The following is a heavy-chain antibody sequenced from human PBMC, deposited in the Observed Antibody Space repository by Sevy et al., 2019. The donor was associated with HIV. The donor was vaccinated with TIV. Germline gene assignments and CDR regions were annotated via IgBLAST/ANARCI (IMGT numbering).Heavy chain of an antibody. CDR2: IKSETDGGAA. CDR1: GITFGSAW. V-gene: IGHV3-15*01. Sequence: GGSLRLSCAASGITFGSAWMSWVRLVPGKGLEWLGRIKSETDGGAADYAAAVKGRFTISRDDSKEALYLQLNSLKTEDTAVYYCTTDLGLYTSKWGQGTLVTVSS. CDR3: TTDLGLYTSK. J-gene: IGHJ4*02.